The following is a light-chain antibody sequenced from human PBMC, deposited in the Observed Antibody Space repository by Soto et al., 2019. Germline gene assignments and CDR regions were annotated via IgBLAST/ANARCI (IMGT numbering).Light chain of an antibody. V-gene: IGKV3-20*01. Sequence: EIVLTQSPGTLSLSPGERATLSCRASQSVSSNYLAWYQQKPGQAPRLLMYGASSRATGIPYRFSGSGSGTDFTLTISRLEPEDFAVYYWQQYGRSPVTFGQGTKLEIK. CDR3: QQYGRSPVT. J-gene: IGKJ2*01. CDR1: QSVSSNY. CDR2: GAS.